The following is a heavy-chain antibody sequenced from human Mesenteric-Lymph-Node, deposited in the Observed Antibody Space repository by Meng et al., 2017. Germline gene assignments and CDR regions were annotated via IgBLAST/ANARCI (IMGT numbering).Heavy chain of an antibody. J-gene: IGHJ5*02. CDR2: IYYSGST. V-gene: IGHV4-30-4*01. CDR3: ARDRKHYGERGWFDP. D-gene: IGHD4-17*01. Sequence: VQRREPGQGRVQPSQTLSLTCTVSGGSISSGDYYWSWIRQPPGKGLEWIGYIYYSGSTYSNASLKSRVTISIDRSKNQFSLKLSSVTAADTAVYYCARDRKHYGERGWFDPWGQGTLVTVSS. CDR1: GGSISSGDYY.